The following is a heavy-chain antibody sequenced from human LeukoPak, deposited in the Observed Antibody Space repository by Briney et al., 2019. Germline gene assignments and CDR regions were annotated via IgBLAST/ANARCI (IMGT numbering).Heavy chain of an antibody. CDR3: AREHYDSSGLYYFDY. CDR1: GGSINRSSNY. CDR2: MYYRGST. V-gene: IGHV4-39*02. J-gene: IGHJ4*02. D-gene: IGHD3-22*01. Sequence: SETLSLTCTVSGGSINRSSNYWGWIRQPTGKGREWIGTMYYRGSTYCNPSLKSRVTISLDTSKNQFSLKLSSVTAADTAVYYCAREHYDSSGLYYFDYWGQGTLVTVSS.